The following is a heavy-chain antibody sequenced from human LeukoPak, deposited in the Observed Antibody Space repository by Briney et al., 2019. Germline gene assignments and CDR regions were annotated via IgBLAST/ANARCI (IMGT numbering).Heavy chain of an antibody. D-gene: IGHD4-17*01. CDR3: ARIPDYGDYYFDY. V-gene: IGHV2-70*04. CDR1: GLSGGTRGRR. Sequence: ESGPTLMHPSPTLTLTCTFSGLSGGTRGRRVRWIRQPPGKGLEWLARIDWDDDKFYSTSLKTRLTISKDTSKNQVVLTMTNMDPVDTATYYCARIPDYGDYYFDYWGQGTLVTVSS. CDR2: IDWDDDK. J-gene: IGHJ4*02.